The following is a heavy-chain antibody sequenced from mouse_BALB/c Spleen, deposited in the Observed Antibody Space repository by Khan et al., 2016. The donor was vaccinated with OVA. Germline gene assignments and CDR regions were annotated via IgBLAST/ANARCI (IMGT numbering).Heavy chain of an antibody. Sequence: QVQLQQSGAELVKPGASVKLSCKTSGYTFTSYWIQWVKQRPGQGLGWIGQIFPGTGTTYYNENFKGKATLTVDTSSNTAYMQFSSLTSEDAAVYFCARGYFSNYEFAYWGQGTLLTVSP. CDR1: GYTFTSYW. D-gene: IGHD2-5*01. J-gene: IGHJ3*01. CDR3: ARGYFSNYEFAY. V-gene: IGHV1S132*01. CDR2: IFPGTGTT.